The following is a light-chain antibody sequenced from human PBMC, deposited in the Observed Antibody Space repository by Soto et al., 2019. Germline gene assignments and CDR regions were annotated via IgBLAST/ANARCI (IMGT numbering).Light chain of an antibody. Sequence: DIQMTQSPSSVSASVGDRVTITCRASQGISNWLAWYQQQPGKAPKLLIYAASSSQSGVPSRFSGGGSGTHFTLIISSLQPEDFATYYCQQTNTFLPLTFGGGTKVDI. CDR3: QQTNTFLPLT. CDR1: QGISNW. J-gene: IGKJ4*01. V-gene: IGKV1-12*01. CDR2: AAS.